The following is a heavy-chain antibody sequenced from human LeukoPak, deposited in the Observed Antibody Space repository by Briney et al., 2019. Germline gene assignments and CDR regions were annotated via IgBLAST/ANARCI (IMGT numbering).Heavy chain of an antibody. J-gene: IGHJ4*02. CDR3: SRELTDYYDSSGYYDY. D-gene: IGHD3-22*01. V-gene: IGHV3-7*01. CDR2: IKQDGSEK. Sequence: PGGSLRLSCAASGFTFSSYWMSWVRQAPGKGLEWVANIKQDGSEKDYVDSVKGRFTTSRDNANYSLYLQMNSVRAEDTAVYYCSRELTDYYDSSGYYDYWGQGTLVTVSS. CDR1: GFTFSSYW.